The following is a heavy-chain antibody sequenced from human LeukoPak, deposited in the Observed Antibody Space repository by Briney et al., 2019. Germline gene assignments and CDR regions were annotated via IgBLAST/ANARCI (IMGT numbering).Heavy chain of an antibody. V-gene: IGHV4-4*07. CDR1: GASISSYY. CDR2: FYSSGST. CDR3: ARDLDSYSSTWYPYTSGWYLDY. D-gene: IGHD6-13*01. Sequence: SETLSLTCTVSGASISSYYWSWIRQPAGKGLEWLGRFYSSGSTNYNPSLKSRVTMSVDTSKNQFSLKLSSVTAADTAVYYCARDLDSYSSTWYPYTSGWYLDYWGQGTLVTVSS. J-gene: IGHJ4*02.